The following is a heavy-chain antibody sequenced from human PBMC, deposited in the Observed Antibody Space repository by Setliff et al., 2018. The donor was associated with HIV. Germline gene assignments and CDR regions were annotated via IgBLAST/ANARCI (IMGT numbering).Heavy chain of an antibody. D-gene: IGHD3-10*01. CDR1: GYTFTVYY. J-gene: IGHJ6*02. CDR3: ATDFGTVRGVMDYYYYGMDV. Sequence: GASVKVSCKASGYTFTVYYMHWVQQAPGKGLEWMGRVDPEDGETIYAEKFQGRVTITADTSTDTACMELSSLRSEDTAVYYCATDFGTVRGVMDYYYYGMDVWGQGTTVTVSS. CDR2: VDPEDGET. V-gene: IGHV1-69-2*01.